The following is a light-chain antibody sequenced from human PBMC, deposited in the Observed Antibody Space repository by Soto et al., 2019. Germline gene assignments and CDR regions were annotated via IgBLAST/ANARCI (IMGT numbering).Light chain of an antibody. CDR2: GAS. V-gene: IGKV3-15*01. CDR3: QHHNNWEGT. CDR1: QHVYSN. J-gene: IGKJ1*01. Sequence: EIVMKQSPATLSVSPGERVILSCRASQHVYSNLDWYQQKPGQAPRLLIYGASTRATGIPGRFSGSGFGTEFTLTISSLQSEDFTVYYCQHHNNWEGTFGQVTKVEVK.